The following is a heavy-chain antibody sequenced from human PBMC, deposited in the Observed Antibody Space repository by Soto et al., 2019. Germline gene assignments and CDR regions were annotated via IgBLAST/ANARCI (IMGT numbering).Heavy chain of an antibody. J-gene: IGHJ5*02. V-gene: IGHV1-2*02. CDR3: AKDLTRQLAYWLDP. CDR2: INLHSGGT. Sequence: QVQLVQSGAAVKKPGASVKVSCKASGFSFTGYYIHWLRQAPGQGLEWMGWINLHSGGTDYAQKFQGRVTVTRDTSIATAYLTLTSLTSDDTALYYCAKDLTRQLAYWLDPWGQGTQVTVSS. D-gene: IGHD6-6*01. CDR1: GFSFTGYY.